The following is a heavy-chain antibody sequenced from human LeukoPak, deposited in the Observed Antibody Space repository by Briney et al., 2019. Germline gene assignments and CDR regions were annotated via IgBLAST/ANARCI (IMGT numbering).Heavy chain of an antibody. J-gene: IGHJ4*02. Sequence: SETLSLTCAVYGGSFSGYYWSWIRQPPGKGLEWIGEINHSGSTNYNPSLKSRVTISVDTSKNQFSLKLSSVTAADTAVYYCARGGPPYDGSGNALDYWGQGTLVTVSS. CDR2: INHSGST. CDR3: ARGGPPYDGSGNALDY. CDR1: GGSFSGYY. D-gene: IGHD3-10*01. V-gene: IGHV4-34*01.